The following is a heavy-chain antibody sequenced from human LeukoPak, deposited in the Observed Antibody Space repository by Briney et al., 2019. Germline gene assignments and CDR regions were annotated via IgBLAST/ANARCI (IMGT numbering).Heavy chain of an antibody. CDR2: IWYDGSNK. J-gene: IGHJ4*02. V-gene: IGHV3-33*01. CDR1: GFTFSSYG. D-gene: IGHD6-19*01. CDR3: ARDRAVAGLCDY. Sequence: GGSLRLSCAASGFTFSSYGMHWVRQAPGKGLEWVAVIWYDGSNKYYADSVKGRFTISRDNSKNTLYLQMNSLRAEDTAVYYCARDRAVAGLCDYWGQGTLVTVSS.